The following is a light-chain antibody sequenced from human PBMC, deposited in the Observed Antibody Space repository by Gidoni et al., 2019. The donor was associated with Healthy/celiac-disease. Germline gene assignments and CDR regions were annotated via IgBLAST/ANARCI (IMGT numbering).Light chain of an antibody. CDR2: SNN. Sequence: QSVLTQPPSASGTPGQRVTISCSGSSSNIGSNTVNWYQQLPGTAPKRLIYSNNQRPSGVPDRFSGSKSGTSASLAISGLQSEDEADYYWAAWDDSLNGPGVVFGGGTKLTVL. V-gene: IGLV1-44*01. CDR3: AAWDDSLNGPGVV. CDR1: SSNIGSNT. J-gene: IGLJ2*01.